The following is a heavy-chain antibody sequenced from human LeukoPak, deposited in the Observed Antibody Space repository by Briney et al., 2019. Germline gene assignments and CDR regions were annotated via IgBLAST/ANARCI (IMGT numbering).Heavy chain of an antibody. D-gene: IGHD5-18*01. J-gene: IGHJ5*01. CDR3: VRGGSGSSYGEVVS. CDR1: GFTFRNYW. V-gene: IGHV3-74*01. CDR2: IDTDGSTT. Sequence: GGSLRLSCAASGFTFRNYWMHWIRQVPGKGLVWVSRIDTDGSTTNYADSVEGRFTIPRHNARNTVYLQMNSLSGDDTGVYYCVRGGSGSSYGEVVSWGQGTLVTVSS.